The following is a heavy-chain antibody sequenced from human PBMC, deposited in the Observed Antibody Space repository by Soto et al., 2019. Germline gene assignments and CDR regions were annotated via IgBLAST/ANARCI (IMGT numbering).Heavy chain of an antibody. CDR1: GGSISSYY. D-gene: IGHD3-16*01. Sequence: SETLSLTCTVSGGSISSYYWSWIRQPPGKGLEWIGYIYYSGSTNYNPSLKSRVTISVDTSKNQFSLKLSSVTAADTAVYYCARRGYKGDRGYYFDYWGQGTLVTVSS. V-gene: IGHV4-59*08. J-gene: IGHJ4*02. CDR2: IYYSGST. CDR3: ARRGYKGDRGYYFDY.